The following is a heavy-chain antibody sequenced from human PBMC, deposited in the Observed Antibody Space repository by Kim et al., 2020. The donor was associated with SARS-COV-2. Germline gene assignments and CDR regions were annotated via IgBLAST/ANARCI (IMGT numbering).Heavy chain of an antibody. V-gene: IGHV4-61*02. Sequence: TNYNPSRKSRVTISVDTSKNQFALKLSSVTAADTAVYYCARGGYYYGMDVWGQGTTVTVSS. J-gene: IGHJ6*02. CDR3: ARGGYYYGMDV. CDR2: T.